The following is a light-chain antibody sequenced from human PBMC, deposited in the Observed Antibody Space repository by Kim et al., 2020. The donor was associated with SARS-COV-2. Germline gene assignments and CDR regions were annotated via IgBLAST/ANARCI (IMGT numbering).Light chain of an antibody. CDR1: HFNIGSND. Sequence: QSVLTQPPSVSAAPGQRVTISCSGSHFNIGSNDVSWYQQLPGTAPKLLIYDNNKRPSGIPDRFSGSKSGTSATLGITGLRSGDEADYYCGAWDSRLSGSWVFGGGTQLTVL. CDR3: GAWDSRLSGSWV. V-gene: IGLV1-51*01. J-gene: IGLJ3*02. CDR2: DNN.